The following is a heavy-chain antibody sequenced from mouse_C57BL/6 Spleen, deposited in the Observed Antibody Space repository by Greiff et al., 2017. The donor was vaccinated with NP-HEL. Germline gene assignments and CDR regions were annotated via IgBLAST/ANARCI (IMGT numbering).Heavy chain of an antibody. CDR3: ARSQLRLRNYAMDY. Sequence: QVQLQQPGAELVRPGTSVKLSCKASGYTFTSYWMHWVKQRPGQGLEWIGVIDPSDSYTNYNQKFKGKATLTVDKSSSTAYMQLSSLTSEDSAVYYCARSQLRLRNYAMDYWGQGTSVTVSS. V-gene: IGHV1-59*01. CDR1: GYTFTSYW. D-gene: IGHD3-2*02. J-gene: IGHJ4*01. CDR2: IDPSDSYT.